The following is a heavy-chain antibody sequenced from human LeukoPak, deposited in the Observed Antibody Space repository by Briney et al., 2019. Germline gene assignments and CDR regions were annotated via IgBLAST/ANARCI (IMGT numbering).Heavy chain of an antibody. CDR3: ARDYSGWYYFDY. J-gene: IGHJ4*02. CDR1: GFTFSSYW. D-gene: IGHD6-19*01. Sequence: PGGSLRLSCAASGFTFSSYWMTWARQAPGQGLAWVANIKQDGSEKYYVDSVKGRFTISRDNAKNSLYLQMNSLRAEDTAVYYCARDYSGWYYFDYWGQGTLVTVSS. CDR2: IKQDGSEK. V-gene: IGHV3-7*01.